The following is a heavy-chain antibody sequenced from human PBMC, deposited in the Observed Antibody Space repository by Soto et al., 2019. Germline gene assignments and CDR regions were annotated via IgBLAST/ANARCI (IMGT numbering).Heavy chain of an antibody. Sequence: EVQLVESGGGLIQPGGSLRLSCAASGLPISNAWMNWVRQAPGKGLEWVGRIKTKSEGGPTDYAAAVKGRFTVSRDDSKNTLYLQMNSLKTEDTAVYYCTTASVEGVWGQGTTVTVSS. V-gene: IGHV3-15*07. CDR2: IKTKSEGGPT. J-gene: IGHJ6*02. CDR1: GLPISNAW. CDR3: TTASVEGV. D-gene: IGHD2-15*01.